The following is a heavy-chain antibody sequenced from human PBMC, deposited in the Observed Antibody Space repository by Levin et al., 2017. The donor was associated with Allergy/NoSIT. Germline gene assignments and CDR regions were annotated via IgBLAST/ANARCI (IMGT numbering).Heavy chain of an antibody. CDR1: GFTFDDYG. CDR2: INWNGGST. V-gene: IGHV3-20*04. D-gene: IGHD3-10*01. CDR3: ARVSGTPRGSSDY. J-gene: IGHJ4*02. Sequence: ASVKVSCAASGFTFDDYGMSWVRQAPGKGLEWVSGINWNGGSTGYADSVKGRFTISRDNAKNSLYLQMNSLRAEDTALYYCARVSGTPRGSSDYWGQGTLVTVSS.